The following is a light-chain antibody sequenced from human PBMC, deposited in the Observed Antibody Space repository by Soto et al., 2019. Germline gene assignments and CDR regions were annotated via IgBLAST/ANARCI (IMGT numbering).Light chain of an antibody. J-gene: IGKJ5*01. Sequence: IGLTQSPCTLSLSPGERVTLSCRASQSVTTRLAWYQHKPGQAPTLLMSGASNRASGVPVRFSGSGSGTDFTLTITRLEPEDFALYYCQQYGGSPITFGLGTRLEIK. CDR1: QSVTTR. V-gene: IGKV3-20*01. CDR3: QQYGGSPIT. CDR2: GAS.